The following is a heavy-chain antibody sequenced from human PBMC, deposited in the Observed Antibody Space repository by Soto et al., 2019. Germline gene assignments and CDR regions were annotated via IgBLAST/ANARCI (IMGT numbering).Heavy chain of an antibody. J-gene: IGHJ4*02. CDR1: GFTFSSYG. V-gene: IGHV3-30*18. CDR2: ISYDGSNK. D-gene: IGHD2-15*01. Sequence: AGGSLRLSCAASGFTFSSYGMHWVRQAPGKGLEWVAVISYDGSNKYYAGSVKGRFTISRDNSKNTLYLQMNSLRAEDTAVYYCAKVSVVAATNSYWGQGTLVTVSS. CDR3: AKVSVVAATNSY.